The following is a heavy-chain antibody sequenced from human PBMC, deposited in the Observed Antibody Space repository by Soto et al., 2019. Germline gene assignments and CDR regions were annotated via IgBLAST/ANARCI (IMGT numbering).Heavy chain of an antibody. J-gene: IGHJ4*02. CDR1: GGSFSGYY. Sequence: QVQLQQWGAGLLKPSETLSLTCAVYGGSFSGYYWSWIRQPPGKGLEWIGEINHSGSTNYNPSLKSRVTISADTSKNLFSLKLSSVTAADTAVYYCARGRYYDSSGYSLPDYWGQGTLVTVSS. V-gene: IGHV4-34*01. CDR3: ARGRYYDSSGYSLPDY. D-gene: IGHD3-22*01. CDR2: INHSGST.